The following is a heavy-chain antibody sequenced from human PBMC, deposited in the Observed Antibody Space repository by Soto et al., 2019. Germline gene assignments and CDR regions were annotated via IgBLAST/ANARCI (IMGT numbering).Heavy chain of an antibody. D-gene: IGHD5-18*01. CDR3: ARGGRYTYGYGDYSYGMDV. V-gene: IGHV3-23*01. Sequence: GGSLRLSCAASGFSFGDYAMSWVRQAPGKGLEWVSGISGTGSRTSYADSVRGRFTISRDNVNNTLSLQMDSLRAEDTAVYYCARGGRYTYGYGDYSYGMDVWGQGTTVTVSS. CDR1: GFSFGDYA. CDR2: ISGTGSRT. J-gene: IGHJ6*02.